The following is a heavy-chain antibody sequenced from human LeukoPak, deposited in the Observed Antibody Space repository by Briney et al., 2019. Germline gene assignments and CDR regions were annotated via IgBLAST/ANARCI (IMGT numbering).Heavy chain of an antibody. CDR2: INHSGST. CDR1: VGSFMGYY. D-gene: IGHD3-3*01. J-gene: IGHJ6*03. CDR3: ARALRSRYLVSWRGCYTGDYYYYYYMDV. V-gene: IGHV4-34*01. Sequence: SETLSLTCAVYVGSFMGYYWSWIRQPPGKGLEWIGEINHSGSTNYNPSLKSRLTISVDTSKNQFSLKLSSVTAADTAVYYCARALRSRYLVSWRGCYTGDYYYYYYMDVWGKGTTVTVSS.